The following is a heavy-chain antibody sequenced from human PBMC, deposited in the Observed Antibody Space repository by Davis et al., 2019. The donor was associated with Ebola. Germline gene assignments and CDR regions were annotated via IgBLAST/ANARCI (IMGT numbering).Heavy chain of an antibody. J-gene: IGHJ4*02. CDR2: IYTSGST. D-gene: IGHD5-18*01. CDR3: ARGLYSYGSTPFDY. V-gene: IGHV4-4*07. CDR1: GGSISSYY. Sequence: PSETLSLTCTVSGGSISSYYWSWIRQPAGKGLEWIGRIYTSGSTNYNPSLKSRVTMSVDTSKNQFSLKLSSVTAADTAVYYCARGLYSYGSTPFDYWGQGTLVTVSS.